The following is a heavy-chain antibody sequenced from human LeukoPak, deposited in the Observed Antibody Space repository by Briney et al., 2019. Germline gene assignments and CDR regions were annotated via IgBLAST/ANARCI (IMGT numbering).Heavy chain of an antibody. Sequence: PGGSLRLSCAASGFTFTKYWMNWVRQAPGKGLEWVSSISSSGSNMFYADSVKGRFTVSRDNAKNSLDLQMNSLRAEDTALYYCARDYQVVPAAMWWFDPGGQGTLVTVSS. V-gene: IGHV3-21*01. J-gene: IGHJ5*02. CDR1: GFTFTKYW. CDR2: ISSSGSNM. D-gene: IGHD2-2*01. CDR3: ARDYQVVPAAMWWFDP.